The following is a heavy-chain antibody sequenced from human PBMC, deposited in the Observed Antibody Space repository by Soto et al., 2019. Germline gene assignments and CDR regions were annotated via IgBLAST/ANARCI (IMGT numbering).Heavy chain of an antibody. D-gene: IGHD7-27*01. J-gene: IGHJ4*02. CDR3: ARPRDKCGDFGYYFDY. V-gene: IGHV4-39*01. CDR1: GGSISSSSYY. CDR2: IYYSGST. Sequence: QLQLQESGPGLVKPSETLSLTCTVSGGSISSSSYYWGWIRQPPGKGLEWIGSIYYSGSTYYNPSLKSRVTISVDTSKNQFSLKLSSVPAADTAVYYCARPRDKCGDFGYYFDYWGQGTLVTVSS.